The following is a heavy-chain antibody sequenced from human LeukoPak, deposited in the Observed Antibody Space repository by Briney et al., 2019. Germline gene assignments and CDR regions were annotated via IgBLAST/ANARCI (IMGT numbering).Heavy chain of an antibody. J-gene: IGHJ6*02. Sequence: ASVKVSCKASGYTFTSYYMYWVRQAPGQGLEWMGIINSSGGNTSYAQNFRGRVTITRDTSARLVYMELRSLRSEDTAVYYCARENTYGYSYGMDVWGQGTTVTVSS. V-gene: IGHV1-46*01. CDR3: ARENTYGYSYGMDV. CDR1: GYTFTSYY. CDR2: INSSGGNT. D-gene: IGHD3-22*01.